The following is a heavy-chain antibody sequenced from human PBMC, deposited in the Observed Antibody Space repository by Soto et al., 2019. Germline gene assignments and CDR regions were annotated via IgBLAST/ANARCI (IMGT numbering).Heavy chain of an antibody. CDR2: INHSGST. Sequence: SETLSLTCAVYGGSFSGYYWSWIRQPPGKGLEWIGEINHSGSTNYNPSLKSRVTISVDTSKNQFSLKLSSVTAADTAVYYCARPPHYDFWSGYYAYWGQGTRVTVSS. V-gene: IGHV4-34*01. CDR1: GGSFSGYY. D-gene: IGHD3-3*01. J-gene: IGHJ4*02. CDR3: ARPPHYDFWSGYYAY.